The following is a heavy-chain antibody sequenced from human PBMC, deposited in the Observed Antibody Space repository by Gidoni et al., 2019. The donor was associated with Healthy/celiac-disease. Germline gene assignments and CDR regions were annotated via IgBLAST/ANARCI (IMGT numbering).Heavy chain of an antibody. J-gene: IGHJ4*02. CDR3: AREKRVWFGETYYFDY. CDR1: GVTFSSSG. Sequence: QVQLVESGGGVVQPGRSLRLSCAAPGVTFSSSGMHWVRQAPGQGLEWVAVICYDGSNKYYADSVKGRFTISRDNSKNTLYLQMNSLRAEDTAVYYCAREKRVWFGETYYFDYWGQGTLVTVSS. CDR2: ICYDGSNK. V-gene: IGHV3-33*01. D-gene: IGHD3-10*01.